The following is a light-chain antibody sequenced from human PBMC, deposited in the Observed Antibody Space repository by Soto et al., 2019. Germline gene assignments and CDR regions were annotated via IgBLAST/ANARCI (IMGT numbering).Light chain of an antibody. CDR2: EVN. V-gene: IGLV2-8*01. J-gene: IGLJ1*01. CDR3: SPYAGSNNYV. CDR1: SSDVGGYNY. Sequence: QSVLTQPPSASGSPGQSVTISCTRTSSDVGGYNYVSWYQQLPGKAPKLTIYEVNKRPSGVPDRFSGSKSANTASLTVSGLQAEDEADYYCSPYAGSNNYVFGTGTKLTVL.